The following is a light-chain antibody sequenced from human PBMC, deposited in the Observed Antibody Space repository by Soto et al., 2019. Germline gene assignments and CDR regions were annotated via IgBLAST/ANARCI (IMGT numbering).Light chain of an antibody. Sequence: DIQMTQSPSSLSASLTDSVTIXXQASRGIKNYLNWYQQKPGRAPKVXIYDASNLETGVPSRFSGSGSGTLFTFTISSLQPEDIATYYCQQYDALPLTFGGGTKVDIK. V-gene: IGKV1-33*01. CDR1: RGIKNY. CDR2: DAS. J-gene: IGKJ4*01. CDR3: QQYDALPLT.